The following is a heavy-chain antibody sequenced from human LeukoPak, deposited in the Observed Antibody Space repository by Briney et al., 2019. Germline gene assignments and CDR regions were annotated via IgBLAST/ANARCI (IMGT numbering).Heavy chain of an antibody. J-gene: IGHJ3*02. CDR3: ARIPGVLMVYAMVGLDAFDI. D-gene: IGHD2-8*01. CDR1: GFTFSSYG. CDR2: ISYDGSNK. V-gene: IGHV3-30*03. Sequence: GRSLRLSCAASGFTFSSYGMHWVRQAPGKGLEWVAVISYDGSNKYYADSVKGRFTISRDNSKNTLYLQMNSLRAEDTAVYYCARIPGVLMVYAMVGLDAFDIWGQGTMVTVSS.